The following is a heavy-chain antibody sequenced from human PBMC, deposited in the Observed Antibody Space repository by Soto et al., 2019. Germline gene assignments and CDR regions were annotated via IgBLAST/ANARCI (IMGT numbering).Heavy chain of an antibody. CDR1: GFTFGNFW. V-gene: IGHV3-7*01. J-gene: IGHJ4*02. CDR3: ARGLSRTDY. Sequence: PGGSLRLSCAASGFTFGNFWMTWVRQAPGKGLEWVANIKEDGSEKYYVDSVKARFTISRDNAKNSLSLQMNSLRADDTAMYYCARGLSRTDYWGQGTLVTAPQ. CDR2: IKEDGSEK. D-gene: IGHD2-2*01.